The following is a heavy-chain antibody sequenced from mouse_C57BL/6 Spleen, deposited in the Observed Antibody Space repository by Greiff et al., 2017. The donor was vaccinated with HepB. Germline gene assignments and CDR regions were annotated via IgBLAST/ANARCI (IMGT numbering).Heavy chain of an antibody. CDR3: ARRGAGNSDYFDY. V-gene: IGHV1-50*01. Sequence: QVQLQQPGAELVKPGASVKLSCKASGYTFTSYWMQWVKQRPGQGLEWIGEIDPSDSYTNYNQKFKGKATLTVDTSSSTAYMQLSSLTSEDSAVYYCARRGAGNSDYFDYWGQGTTLTVSS. CDR1: GYTFTSYW. J-gene: IGHJ2*01. D-gene: IGHD2-1*01. CDR2: IDPSDSYT.